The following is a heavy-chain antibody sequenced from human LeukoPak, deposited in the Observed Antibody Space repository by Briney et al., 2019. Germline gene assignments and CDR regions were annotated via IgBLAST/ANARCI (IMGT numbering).Heavy chain of an antibody. Sequence: SETLSLTCAVSGGSISSSNWWSWVRRPPGKGLEWIGEIYHSGSTNYNPSLKSRVTISVDKSKNQFSLKLSSVTAADTAVYYCARARGWSGEDAFDIWGQGTMVTVSS. D-gene: IGHD3-16*01. CDR3: ARARGWSGEDAFDI. CDR2: IYHSGST. V-gene: IGHV4-4*02. CDR1: GGSISSSNW. J-gene: IGHJ3*02.